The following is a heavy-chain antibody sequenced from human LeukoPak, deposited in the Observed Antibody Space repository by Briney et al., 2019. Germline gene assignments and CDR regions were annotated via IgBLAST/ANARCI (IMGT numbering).Heavy chain of an antibody. Sequence: GGSLRLSCAASGFTFSSYGMHWVRQAPGKGLEWVAVIWYDGSNKYYADSVKGRFTISRDNSKNTLYLQMNSLRAEDTAVYYCARWGYSAYEPLDYWGQGTLVTVSS. CDR3: ARWGYSAYEPLDY. D-gene: IGHD5-12*01. J-gene: IGHJ4*02. CDR2: IWYDGSNK. V-gene: IGHV3-33*01. CDR1: GFTFSSYG.